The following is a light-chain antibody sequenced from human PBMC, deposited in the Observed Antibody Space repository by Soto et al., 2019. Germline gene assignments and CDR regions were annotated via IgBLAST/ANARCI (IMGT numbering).Light chain of an antibody. CDR2: GAS. V-gene: IGKV3-20*01. J-gene: IGKJ1*01. Sequence: EIVMTQSPGTLSVSPGERATLSCRASQSVRSNLAWYQHKPGQAPRLLIYGASNRATGIPDRFSGSGSGTDFTLTISRLEPEDFAVYYCQQYGSSGTFGQGTKVDIK. CDR3: QQYGSSGT. CDR1: QSVRSN.